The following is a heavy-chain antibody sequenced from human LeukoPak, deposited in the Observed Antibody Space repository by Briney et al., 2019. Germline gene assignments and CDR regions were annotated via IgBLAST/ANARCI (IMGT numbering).Heavy chain of an antibody. Sequence: SETLSLTCTISGGSVSDYYWSWIRQSPGKGLEWIGYIYHTGSTSYSPSLKSRVTISADTSQNQFSLKLSSVTAADTAVYYCARVNLLQQLVGKWGQGTLVTVSS. CDR2: IYHTGST. CDR3: ARVNLLQQLVGK. D-gene: IGHD6-6*01. J-gene: IGHJ4*02. V-gene: IGHV4-59*02. CDR1: GGSVSDYY.